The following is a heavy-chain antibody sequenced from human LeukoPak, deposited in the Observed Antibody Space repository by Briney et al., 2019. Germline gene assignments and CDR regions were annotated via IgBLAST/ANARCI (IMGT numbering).Heavy chain of an antibody. J-gene: IGHJ3*02. CDR2: ISSSSGYI. CDR3: ARDGSTRLGAFDI. D-gene: IGHD2-2*01. CDR1: GFTFSSYS. V-gene: IGHV3-21*01. Sequence: GALRLSCAASGFTFSSYSMNWVRQAPGKGLEWVSSISSSSGYIYYADSVKGRFTISRDNAKNSLYLQTNSLRAEDTAVYYCARDGSTRLGAFDIWGQGTMATVSS.